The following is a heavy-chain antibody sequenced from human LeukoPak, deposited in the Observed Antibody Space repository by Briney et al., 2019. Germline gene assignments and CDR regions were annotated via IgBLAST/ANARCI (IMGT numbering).Heavy chain of an antibody. CDR2: MNPNSGNT. CDR1: GYTFTSYD. V-gene: IGHV1-8*01. J-gene: IGHJ3*02. CDR3: ARDPTNGTPDPYDI. D-gene: IGHD1-7*01. Sequence: ASVKVSCKASGYTFTSYDINWVRQATGQGLEWMGWMNPNSGNTGYAQKFQGRVTMTRNTSISTAYMELRRLRSDDTAVYYCARDPTNGTPDPYDIWGQGTLVTVSS.